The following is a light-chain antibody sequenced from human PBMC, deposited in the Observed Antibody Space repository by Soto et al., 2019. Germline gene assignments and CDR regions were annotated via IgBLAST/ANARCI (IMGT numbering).Light chain of an antibody. J-gene: IGKJ1*01. CDR1: QSVSSSS. CDR3: QQHGTSPWT. V-gene: IGKV3-20*01. CDR2: LTS. Sequence: EIVLTQSPGTLSLSPGERATLSCRASQSVSSSSLAWYQQRPGQAPRLLIYLTSTRAPGIPDRFSGSRSGTDFTLTISRLEPEDFAVYYCQQHGTSPWTFGQGTEVEIK.